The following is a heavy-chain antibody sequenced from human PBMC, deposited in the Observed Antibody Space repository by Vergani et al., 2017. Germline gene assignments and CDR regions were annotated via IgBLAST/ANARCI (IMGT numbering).Heavy chain of an antibody. Sequence: QVQLVQSGAEVKKPGSSVKVSCKASGGTFSSYAISWVRQAPGQGLEWMGWMNPNSGNTGYAQKFQGRVTMTRNTSISTAYMELSSLRSEDTAVYYCARGYSYGYYFDYWGQGTLVTVSS. CDR3: ARGYSYGYYFDY. CDR2: MNPNSGNT. D-gene: IGHD5-18*01. V-gene: IGHV1-8*02. CDR1: GGTFSSYA. J-gene: IGHJ4*02.